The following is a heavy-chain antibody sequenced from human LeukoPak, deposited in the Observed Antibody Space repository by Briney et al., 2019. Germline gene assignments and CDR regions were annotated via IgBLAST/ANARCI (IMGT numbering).Heavy chain of an antibody. D-gene: IGHD2-15*01. CDR3: ARDGPLECSGGSCYSRPSPFDY. J-gene: IGHJ4*02. CDR1: GGTFTSYA. CDR2: IIPILGIA. Sequence: SVKVSCKASGGTFTSYAISWVRQAPGQGLEWMGRIIPILGIANYAQKFQGRVTITADKSTSTAYMELSSLRSEDTAVYYCARDGPLECSGGSCYSRPSPFDYWGQGTLVTVSS. V-gene: IGHV1-69*04.